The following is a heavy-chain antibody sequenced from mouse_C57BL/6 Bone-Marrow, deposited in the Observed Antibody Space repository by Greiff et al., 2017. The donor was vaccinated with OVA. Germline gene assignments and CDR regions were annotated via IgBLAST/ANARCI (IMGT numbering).Heavy chain of an antibody. J-gene: IGHJ2*01. CDR3: ARNGSSYEFDY. CDR2: IKPKNGGT. V-gene: IGHV1-22*01. D-gene: IGHD1-1*01. Sequence: VQLQQSGPELVKPGASVKMSCKASGYTFNDYNMHWVKQSHGKSLEWIGYIKPKNGGTSYNQKFKGKATLTVNKSSSTAYMKLRSLTSEDSAVYYCARNGSSYEFDYWGQGTTLTVSS. CDR1: GYTFNDYN.